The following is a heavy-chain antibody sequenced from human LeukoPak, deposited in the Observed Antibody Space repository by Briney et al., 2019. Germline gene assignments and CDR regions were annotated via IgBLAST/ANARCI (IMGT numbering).Heavy chain of an antibody. Sequence: KPSETLSLTCTVSGVSITSTGYYWGWIRQPPGRGLEWIGFIYYSGSTYYTPSLKSRVTISVDTSTNQFSLKLSSVTAADTAVYYCASSLYHRDAFDIWGQGTLVTVSS. CDR1: GVSITSTGYY. J-gene: IGHJ3*02. V-gene: IGHV4-39*01. CDR2: IYYSGST. CDR3: ASSLYHRDAFDI. D-gene: IGHD2-2*02.